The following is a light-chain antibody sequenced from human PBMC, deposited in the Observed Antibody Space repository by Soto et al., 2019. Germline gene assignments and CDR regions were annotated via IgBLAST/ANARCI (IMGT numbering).Light chain of an antibody. Sequence: EIVLTQSPATLSLSPGERATLSCRASQSVSSYLAWYQQKPGQAPRLLIYDASNRATGIPARFSGSGSGTAFTLTISSLGPEYFAVYYCQQRSNPVTFGQGTRLEIK. V-gene: IGKV3-11*01. CDR1: QSVSSY. J-gene: IGKJ5*01. CDR3: QQRSNPVT. CDR2: DAS.